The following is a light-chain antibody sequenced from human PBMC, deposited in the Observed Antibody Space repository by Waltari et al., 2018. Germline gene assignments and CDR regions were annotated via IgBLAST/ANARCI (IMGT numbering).Light chain of an antibody. J-gene: IGKJ1*01. V-gene: IGKV1-5*03. CDR3: QQYKNSKT. CDR1: QSIGDS. Sequence: DIQMSQSPATLSASVGDTVTFPFRASQSIGDSLALYHQKPGKAPEVLVSKASTLETGVPSRFSGSGSGTQFTLTINSLQPDDFGTYYCQQYKNSKTFGQGTKVEIK. CDR2: KAS.